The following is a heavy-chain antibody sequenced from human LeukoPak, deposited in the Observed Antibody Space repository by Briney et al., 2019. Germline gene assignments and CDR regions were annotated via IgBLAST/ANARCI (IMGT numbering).Heavy chain of an antibody. J-gene: IGHJ4*02. V-gene: IGHV4-39*07. Sequence: SETLSLTCTVSGGSISSRSYYWGWIRQPPGKGLEWMGGIYYSRSTYSNPSLKSRVTLSVDTSKNQFYLKLSYVTAADTAVYYCARETCSTTSCYTGFDYWGQGTLVTVSS. CDR1: GGSISSRSYY. D-gene: IGHD2-2*02. CDR3: ARETCSTTSCYTGFDY. CDR2: IYYSRST.